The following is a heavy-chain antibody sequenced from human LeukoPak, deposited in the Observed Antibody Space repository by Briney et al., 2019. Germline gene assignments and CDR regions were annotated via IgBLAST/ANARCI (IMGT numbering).Heavy chain of an antibody. J-gene: IGHJ4*02. Sequence: SETLSLTCAVSNYSISSGYYWGWIRQPPGKGLEWIGSIYHRGNTYYNPSLKSRVTISVDTSKNQFSLKLSPVTAADTAVYHCARIRMITFGGVIVRTYYFDYWGQGTLVIVSS. V-gene: IGHV4-38-2*01. CDR3: ARIRMITFGGVIVRTYYFDY. CDR2: IYHRGNT. D-gene: IGHD3-16*02. CDR1: NYSISSGYY.